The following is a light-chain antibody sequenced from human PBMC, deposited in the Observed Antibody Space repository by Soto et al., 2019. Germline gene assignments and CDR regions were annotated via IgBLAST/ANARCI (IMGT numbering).Light chain of an antibody. Sequence: DIQMTQSPSSLSASVGDRVTITCRASQSISSYLNWYQQKPGGAPRLLIYAASTLQSGVPSRFSGSGSGTDFTLTIRSLQPEDFATYYCQQSNSFPRTLGGGTKVDIK. J-gene: IGKJ4*01. CDR3: QQSNSFPRT. V-gene: IGKV1-39*01. CDR1: QSISSY. CDR2: AAS.